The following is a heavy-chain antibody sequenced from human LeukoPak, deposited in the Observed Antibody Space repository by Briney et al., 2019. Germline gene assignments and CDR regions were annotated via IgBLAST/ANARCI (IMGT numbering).Heavy chain of an antibody. Sequence: PGGSLRLSCAASGFTFSSYSMNWVRQAPGKGLEWVGRIKSKIDGGTTDYAAPVKGRFTISRDDLKDTLYLHMNSPKTDDTAVYYCSSLRGSSSQYFQHWGQGTLVTVSS. J-gene: IGHJ1*01. V-gene: IGHV3-15*01. CDR1: GFTFSSYS. D-gene: IGHD6-13*01. CDR2: IKSKIDGGTT. CDR3: SSLRGSSSQYFQH.